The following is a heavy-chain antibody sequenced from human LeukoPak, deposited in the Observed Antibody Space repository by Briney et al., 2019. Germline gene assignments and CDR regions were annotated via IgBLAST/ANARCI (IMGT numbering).Heavy chain of an antibody. Sequence: GGSLRLSCAASGFTVSSNYMSWVRQAPGKGLEWVSVIYSGGSTYYADSVKGRFTISRDNSKNTLYLQMNSLRAEDTAVYYCARDLAATYYYGSGSLDAFDIWGQGTMVTVPS. V-gene: IGHV3-66*01. CDR2: IYSGGST. J-gene: IGHJ3*02. CDR3: ARDLAATYYYGSGSLDAFDI. CDR1: GFTVSSNY. D-gene: IGHD3-10*01.